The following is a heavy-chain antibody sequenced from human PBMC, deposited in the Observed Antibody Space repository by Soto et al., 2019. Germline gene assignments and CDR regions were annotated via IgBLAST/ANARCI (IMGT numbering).Heavy chain of an antibody. CDR2: IYYSGST. CDR1: GGSISSYY. V-gene: IGHV4-59*08. D-gene: IGHD3-10*01. CDR3: ARLLWSRGDWFDP. Sequence: QVQLQESGPGLVKPSETLSLTCTVSGGSISSYYWSWIRQPPGKGLEWIGYIYYSGSTNYNPSLKSRVTISVDTSKNQFSRKLSSVTAADTAVYYCARLLWSRGDWFDPWGQGTLVTVSS. J-gene: IGHJ5*02.